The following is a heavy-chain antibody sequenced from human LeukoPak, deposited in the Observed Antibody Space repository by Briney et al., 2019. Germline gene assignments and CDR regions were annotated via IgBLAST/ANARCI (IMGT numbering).Heavy chain of an antibody. D-gene: IGHD6-13*01. CDR1: GFTFSTYG. Sequence: GGSLRLSCAASGFTFSTYGMHWVRQAPGKGLEWVAVISYDGSNKYYADSVKGRFTISRDNSKNTLYLEMTSLRVEDTAVYYCAKDGGLAESNTHDAFDIWGQGTMVTVTS. CDR3: AKDGGLAESNTHDAFDI. J-gene: IGHJ3*02. V-gene: IGHV3-30*18. CDR2: ISYDGSNK.